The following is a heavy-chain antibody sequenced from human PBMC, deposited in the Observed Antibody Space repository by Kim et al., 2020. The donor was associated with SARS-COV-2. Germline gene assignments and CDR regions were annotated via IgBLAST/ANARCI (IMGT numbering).Heavy chain of an antibody. CDR1: GFTFDDYA. Sequence: GGSLRLSCAASGFTFDDYAMHWVRQAPGKGLEWVSGISWNSGSIGYADSVKGRFTISRDNAKNSLYLQMNSLRAEDTALYYCAKGTTTVTTRGPFDYWGQGTLVTVSS. V-gene: IGHV3-9*01. J-gene: IGHJ4*02. CDR2: ISWNSGSI. CDR3: AKGTTTVTTRGPFDY. D-gene: IGHD4-17*01.